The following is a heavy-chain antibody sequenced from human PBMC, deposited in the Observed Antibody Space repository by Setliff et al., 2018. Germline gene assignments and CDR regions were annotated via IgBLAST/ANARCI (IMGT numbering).Heavy chain of an antibody. CDR3: ARINFYVSSGYYYAPEL. CDR1: GFTFTDYG. V-gene: IGHV1-18*01. Sequence: ASVKVSCKSSGFTFTDYGITWVRQVPGQGLEWMGWINNYNFNTQYAQKFQGRVTVTTDTSTTTAYVELRSLRADDTAVYYCARINFYVSSGYYYAPELWGQGTTVTVPQ. D-gene: IGHD3-22*01. J-gene: IGHJ4*02. CDR2: INNYNFNT.